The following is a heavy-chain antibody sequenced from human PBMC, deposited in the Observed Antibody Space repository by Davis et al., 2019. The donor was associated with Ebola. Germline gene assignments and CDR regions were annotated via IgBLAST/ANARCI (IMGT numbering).Heavy chain of an antibody. CDR2: INHHGIT. CDR3: AKGWDSSGWQN. J-gene: IGHJ4*02. D-gene: IGHD6-19*01. V-gene: IGHV4-34*01. Sequence: MPSETLSLTCTVSGDSISGYYWSWIRQPPGKGLEWMGEINHHGITSYNPSLKSRVSMSVDTSKKQFSLKVTSVTAADTAVYYCAKGWDSSGWQNWGPGILVTVSS. CDR1: GDSISGYY.